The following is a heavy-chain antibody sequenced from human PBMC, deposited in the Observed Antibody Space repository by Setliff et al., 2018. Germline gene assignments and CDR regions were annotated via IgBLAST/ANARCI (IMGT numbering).Heavy chain of an antibody. CDR2: IIPIFGTA. Sequence: PQAPVKVSCKASGGIFSSYDISWVRQAPGQGLEWMGRIIPIFGTANYAQKFQGRVTITADKSTSTAYMDKSILRSEDTAVYYCAISTIFGVVSPTPDAFDIWGQGTMVTVSS. J-gene: IGHJ3*02. CDR3: AISTIFGVVSPTPDAFDI. CDR1: GGIFSSYD. V-gene: IGHV1-69*06. D-gene: IGHD3-3*01.